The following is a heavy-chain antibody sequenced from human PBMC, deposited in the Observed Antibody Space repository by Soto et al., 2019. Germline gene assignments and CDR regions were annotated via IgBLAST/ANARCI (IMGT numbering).Heavy chain of an antibody. Sequence: GGSLRLSCAASGFTFSSYGMHWVRQAPGKGLEWVAVIWYDGSNKYYADSVKGRFTISRDNSKNTLYLQMNSLRAEDTAVYYCARDGGIAAAGPYYFDYCGQGTLVPVSS. CDR2: IWYDGSNK. CDR3: ARDGGIAAAGPYYFDY. D-gene: IGHD6-13*01. V-gene: IGHV3-33*01. CDR1: GFTFSSYG. J-gene: IGHJ4*02.